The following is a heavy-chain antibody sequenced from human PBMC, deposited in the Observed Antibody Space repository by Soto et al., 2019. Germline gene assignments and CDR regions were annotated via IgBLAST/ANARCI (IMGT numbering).Heavy chain of an antibody. J-gene: IGHJ4*01. CDR3: ARLMGTAFEL. CDR1: GFSLSDHY. Sequence: GSLRLSCAASGFSLSDHYMYWVRQAPGKGLEWVGRARNKVSDYTTAYAASVKGRFTISRDDSKNSLYLQMNSLKAEDTDVYFCARLMGTAFELWGHGTLVTVSS. V-gene: IGHV3-72*01. D-gene: IGHD2-8*01. CDR2: ARNKVSDYTT.